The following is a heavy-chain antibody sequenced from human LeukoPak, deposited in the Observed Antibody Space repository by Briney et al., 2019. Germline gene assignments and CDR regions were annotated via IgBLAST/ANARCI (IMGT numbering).Heavy chain of an antibody. Sequence: GGSLRLSCAASGLTFSSYAMSWVRQAPGKGLEWVSAISGSGESTYYADSVKGRFTISRGNSKNTLYLQMHSLRVEDTAVYYCAKETGYDSSGGFDYWGQGALVTVSS. CDR1: GLTFSSYA. CDR3: AKETGYDSSGGFDY. V-gene: IGHV3-23*01. D-gene: IGHD3-22*01. CDR2: ISGSGEST. J-gene: IGHJ4*02.